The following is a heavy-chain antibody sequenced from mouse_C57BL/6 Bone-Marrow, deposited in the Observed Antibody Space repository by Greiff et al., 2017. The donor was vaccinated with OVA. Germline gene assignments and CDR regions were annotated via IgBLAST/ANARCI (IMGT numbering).Heavy chain of an antibody. D-gene: IGHD1-1*01. J-gene: IGHJ2*01. CDR3: ARCDDSSHFDY. CDR1: GYTFTSYT. Sequence: VQLQQSGAELARPGASVKLSCKASGYTFTSYTMHWVKQRPGQGLEWIGYINPRSGYTKYNQKFKGKATLTADKSSSTAYMQLSSLTSEDSAVYYGARCDDSSHFDYWGQGTTLTVSA. CDR2: INPRSGYT. V-gene: IGHV1-4*01.